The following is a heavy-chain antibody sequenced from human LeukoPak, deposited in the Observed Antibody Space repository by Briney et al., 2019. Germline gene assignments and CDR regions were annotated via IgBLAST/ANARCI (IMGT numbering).Heavy chain of an antibody. V-gene: IGHV3-13*05. Sequence: GGSLRLSCAASGFTFSSYDMHWVRQATGKGLEWVSAIGTAGDPYYPGSVRGRFTISRENAKNSLYLQMNSLRAGDTAVYYCARARYSSGWYYFDYWGQGTLVTVSS. J-gene: IGHJ4*02. D-gene: IGHD6-19*01. CDR1: GFTFSSYD. CDR2: IGTAGDP. CDR3: ARARYSSGWYYFDY.